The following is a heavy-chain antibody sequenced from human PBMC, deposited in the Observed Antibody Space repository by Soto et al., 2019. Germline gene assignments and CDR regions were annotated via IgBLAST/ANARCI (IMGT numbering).Heavy chain of an antibody. CDR1: GGTFSSYA. CDR2: IIPIFGTA. Sequence: SVKVSCKASGGTFSSYAISWVRESPGQGLEWMGGIIPIFGTANYAQKFQGRVTITADESTSTAYMELSSLRSEDTAVYYCARDWGTMAREPNDYYYYGMDVWGQGTTVTVSS. J-gene: IGHJ6*02. D-gene: IGHD3-10*01. V-gene: IGHV1-69*13. CDR3: ARDWGTMAREPNDYYYYGMDV.